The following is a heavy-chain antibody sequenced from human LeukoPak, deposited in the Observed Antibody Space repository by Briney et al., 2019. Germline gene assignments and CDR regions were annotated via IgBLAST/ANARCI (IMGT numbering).Heavy chain of an antibody. CDR1: GFTFSSYS. V-gene: IGHV3-21*01. CDR2: ISNGSSYI. J-gene: IGHJ4*02. CDR3: ARHSSPYHYFDC. Sequence: GGSLRLSCAASGFTFSSYSMNWVRQAPGKGLEWVSSISNGSSYIYYADSVKGRFTISRDNAKNALYLQMNSLRAEDTAVYYCARHSSPYHYFDCWGQGTLVTVSS. D-gene: IGHD6-6*01.